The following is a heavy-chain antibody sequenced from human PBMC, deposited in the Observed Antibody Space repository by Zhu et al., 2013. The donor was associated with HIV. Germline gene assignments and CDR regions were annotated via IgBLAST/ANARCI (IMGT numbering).Heavy chain of an antibody. D-gene: IGHD1-1*01. CDR1: GYTFRDYY. CDR2: INPKRGGT. V-gene: IGHV1-2*02. J-gene: IGHJ5*02. Sequence: QVHLVQSGAEVKKPGASVKVSCKASGYTFRDYYIHWVRQAPGQGLEWMGSINPKRGGTDYARKFQGRVTITSDMSTTTAYMELRSLKFDDSAMYYCAKEKDHWNGYGNSFDPWGPGSPGHRLL. CDR3: AKEKDHWNGYGNSFDP.